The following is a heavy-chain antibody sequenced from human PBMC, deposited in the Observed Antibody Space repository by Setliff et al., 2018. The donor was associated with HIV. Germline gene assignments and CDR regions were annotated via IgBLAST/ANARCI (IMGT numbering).Heavy chain of an antibody. D-gene: IGHD3-16*01. CDR2: ISSSGSTI. J-gene: IGHJ4*02. V-gene: IGHV3-48*04. CDR3: ASLWVTPPHGF. Sequence: SGGSLRLSCAASGFTFSSYGMHWVRQAPGKGLEWVSYISSSGSTIYYADSVKGRFTISRDNAKNSLYLQMNSLRAEDTAVYYCASLWVTPPHGFWGQGTLVTAPQ. CDR1: GFTFSSYG.